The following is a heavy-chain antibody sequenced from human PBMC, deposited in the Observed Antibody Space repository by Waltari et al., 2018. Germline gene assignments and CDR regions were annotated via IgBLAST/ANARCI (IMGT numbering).Heavy chain of an antibody. CDR3: AWGSGSLGG. CDR2: IKSKTDGGTT. D-gene: IGHD3-10*01. J-gene: IGHJ4*02. Sequence: EVQLVESGGGLVKPGGSLSLPCAPSGFTSINAWMSWVRQAPGKGLEWVGRIKSKTDGGTTDYAAPVKGRFTISRDDSKNTLYLQMNSLKTEDTAVYYCAWGSGSLGGWGQGTLVTVSS. V-gene: IGHV3-15*01. CDR1: GFTSINAW.